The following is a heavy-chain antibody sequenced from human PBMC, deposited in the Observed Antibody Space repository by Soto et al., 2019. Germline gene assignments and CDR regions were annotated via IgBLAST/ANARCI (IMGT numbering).Heavy chain of an antibody. Sequence: EVQLLESGGGLVQPGGSLRLSCAASGFTFSSYVMSWVRQAPGKGLEWVSGVTASGGNTYYVDSVEGRVTISRDNSKNTLYLQMNCLRDEDTAIYYCAKVDRGHAVGAVDYWGQGTLVTVSS. V-gene: IGHV3-23*01. J-gene: IGHJ4*02. CDR1: GFTFSSYV. CDR3: AKVDRGHAVGAVDY. CDR2: VTASGGNT. D-gene: IGHD2-2*03.